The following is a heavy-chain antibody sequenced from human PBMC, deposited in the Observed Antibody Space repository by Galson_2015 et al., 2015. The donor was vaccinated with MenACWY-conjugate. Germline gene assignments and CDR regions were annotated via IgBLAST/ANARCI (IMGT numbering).Heavy chain of an antibody. D-gene: IGHD6-13*01. CDR3: ARLAFVSGWYYFDY. Sequence: ETLSLICAVYGDSFSGYYWSWIRQPPGKGLEWIGEINRSGITNYNPSLSSRATISADTSKNQLSLKLTSVTAADTAMYYCARLAFVSGWYYFDYWGQGTQVTVSS. V-gene: IGHV4-34*01. CDR1: GDSFSGYY. J-gene: IGHJ4*02. CDR2: INRSGIT.